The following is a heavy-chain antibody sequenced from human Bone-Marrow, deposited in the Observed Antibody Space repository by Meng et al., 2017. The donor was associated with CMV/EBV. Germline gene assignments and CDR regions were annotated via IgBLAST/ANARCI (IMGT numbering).Heavy chain of an antibody. CDR3: ARGTYYDFWSGLSPSPFDN. CDR2: IYPGDSDT. V-gene: IGHV5-51*01. CDR1: GYSFTSYW. D-gene: IGHD3-3*01. Sequence: GESLKISCKGSGYSFTSYWIGWVRQMPGKGLEWMGIIYPGDSDTRYSPSFQGQVTISADKSISTAYLQWSSLKASDTAMYYCARGTYYDFWSGLSPSPFDNWGQGTLVTVSS. J-gene: IGHJ4*02.